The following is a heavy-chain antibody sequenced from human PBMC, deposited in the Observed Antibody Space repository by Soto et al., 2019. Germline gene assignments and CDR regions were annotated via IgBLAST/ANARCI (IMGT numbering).Heavy chain of an antibody. CDR2: TYYRSRFFS. CDR1: GDSVSSYSAA. V-gene: IGHV6-1*01. J-gene: IGHJ5*02. Sequence: SQTLSLTCAISGDSVSSYSAAWNWIRQSPSGGLEWLGRTYYRSRFFSDYAESVKSRIIISPDTSKNQFSLQLKSVTPEDTAVYYCVRDRYSSSGWFDPWGQGTPVTVS. D-gene: IGHD3-10*01. CDR3: VRDRYSSSGWFDP.